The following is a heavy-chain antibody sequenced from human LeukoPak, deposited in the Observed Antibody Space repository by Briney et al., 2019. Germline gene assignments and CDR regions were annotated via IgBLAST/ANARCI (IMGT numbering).Heavy chain of an antibody. Sequence: SETLSLTCTVSGGSISSSSYYWGWIRQPPGKGLEWIGSIYYSGSTYYNPSLKSRVTISVDTSKNQFSLKLSSVTAADTAVYYCASSTYYYGSGSYLHDYWGQGTLVTVSS. V-gene: IGHV4-39*01. CDR2: IYYSGST. CDR1: GGSISSSSYY. CDR3: ASSTYYYGSGSYLHDY. J-gene: IGHJ4*02. D-gene: IGHD3-10*01.